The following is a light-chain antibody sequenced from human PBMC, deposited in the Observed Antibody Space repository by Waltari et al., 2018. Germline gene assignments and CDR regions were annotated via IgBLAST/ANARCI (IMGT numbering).Light chain of an antibody. CDR1: SSDVGGYNY. Sequence: QSALTQPASVSGSPGQSITISRTGTSSDVGGYNYVSWYQQHPGKAPKLMIYDVSKRPSGVSNRFSGSKSGNTASLTISGLQAEDEADYYCSSYTSSSTLYVFGTGTKVTVL. CDR2: DVS. CDR3: SSYTSSSTLYV. J-gene: IGLJ1*01. V-gene: IGLV2-14*01.